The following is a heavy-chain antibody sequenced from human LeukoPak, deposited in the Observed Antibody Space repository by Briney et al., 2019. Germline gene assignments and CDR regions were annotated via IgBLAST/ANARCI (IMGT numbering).Heavy chain of an antibody. V-gene: IGHV3-7*01. D-gene: IGHD6-13*01. J-gene: IGHJ6*03. CDR3: ARDLYSSSFFYYYYYMDV. Sequence: GGSLRLSCAASGFTFSNYWMSWVRQAPGKGLEWVANIKQDGSQKYYVDSVKGRFTISRDNAKNSLYLQMNSLRAEDTAVYYCARDLYSSSFFYYYYYMDVWGKGTTVTISS. CDR1: GFTFSNYW. CDR2: IKQDGSQK.